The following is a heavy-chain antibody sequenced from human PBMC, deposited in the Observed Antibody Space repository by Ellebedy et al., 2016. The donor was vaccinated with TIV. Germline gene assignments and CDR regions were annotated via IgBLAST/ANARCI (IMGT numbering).Heavy chain of an antibody. D-gene: IGHD1-26*01. V-gene: IGHV3-74*01. CDR3: ATARIVGATGRNMDV. J-gene: IGHJ6*02. CDR1: AFTFSRYW. Sequence: GESLKISCAASAFTFSRYWMYWVRQAPGKGLVWVSRIKYDGSITTYADSVKGRFTISRDNAKNTLYLQMNSLRDEETAVYYCATARIVGATGRNMDVWGQGTTVTVSS. CDR2: IKYDGSIT.